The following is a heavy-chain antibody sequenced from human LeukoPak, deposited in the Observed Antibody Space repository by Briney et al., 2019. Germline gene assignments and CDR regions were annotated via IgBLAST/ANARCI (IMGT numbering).Heavy chain of an antibody. Sequence: GGSLRLSCAASGFTLNNAWMSWVRQAPGKGLEWLGRIKRETDGGTIDYAAPVKGRLTISRDDSRNTLYLQMDSLKIEDTAVYYCTQSNYWGQGALVTVSS. V-gene: IGHV3-15*01. CDR3: TQSNY. CDR1: GFTLNNAW. CDR2: IKRETDGGTI. J-gene: IGHJ4*02.